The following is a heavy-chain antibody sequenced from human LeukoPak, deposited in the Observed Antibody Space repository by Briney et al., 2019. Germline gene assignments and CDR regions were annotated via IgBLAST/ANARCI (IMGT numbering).Heavy chain of an antibody. D-gene: IGHD3-3*01. J-gene: IGHJ6*02. V-gene: IGHV1-2*02. CDR1: GYTFTGYY. Sequence: AASVKVSCKASGYTFTGYYMHWVRQAPGQGLEWMGWINPNSGGTNYAQKFQGRVTMTRDTSISTAYMELSRLRSDDTAVYYCARVLSIFGPYYYYGMDVWGQGTTVTVSS. CDR2: INPNSGGT. CDR3: ARVLSIFGPYYYYGMDV.